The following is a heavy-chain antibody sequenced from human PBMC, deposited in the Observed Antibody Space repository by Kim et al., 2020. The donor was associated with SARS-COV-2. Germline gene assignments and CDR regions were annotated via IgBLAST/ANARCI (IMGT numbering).Heavy chain of an antibody. V-gene: IGHV4-61*01. CDR2: IYYSGST. J-gene: IGHJ6*02. CDR1: GGSVSSGSYY. D-gene: IGHD3-3*01. Sequence: SETLSLTCTVSGGSVSSGSYYWSWIRQPPGKGLEWIGYIYYSGSTNYNPSLKSRVTISVDTSKNQFSLKLSSVTAADTAVYYCARDQLGFWSGYPGKNYYYYGMDVWGQGTTVTVSS. CDR3: ARDQLGFWSGYPGKNYYYYGMDV.